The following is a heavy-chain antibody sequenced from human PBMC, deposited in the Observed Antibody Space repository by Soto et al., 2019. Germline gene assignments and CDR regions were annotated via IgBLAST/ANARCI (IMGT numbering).Heavy chain of an antibody. D-gene: IGHD3-22*01. CDR2: IYYSGST. CDR3: ARVHYYDSSGYTEYYYGMDV. Sequence: QVQLQESGPGLVKPSQTLSLTCTVSGGSISSGDYYWSWIRQPPGKGLEWIGYIYYSGSTYYNPSLKSRVTISVDTSKNQSSLKLSSVTAADTAVYYCARVHYYDSSGYTEYYYGMDVWGQGTTVTVSS. CDR1: GGSISSGDYY. V-gene: IGHV4-30-4*01. J-gene: IGHJ6*02.